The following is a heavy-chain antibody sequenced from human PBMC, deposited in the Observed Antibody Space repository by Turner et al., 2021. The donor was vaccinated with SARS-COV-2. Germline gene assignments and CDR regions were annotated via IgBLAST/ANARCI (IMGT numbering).Heavy chain of an antibody. J-gene: IGHJ3*02. CDR1: GFTFSVYA. CDR3: ARAYSGSYFGAFDI. Sequence: QVQLVESGGGVFQPGRSLRLSCAASGFTFSVYAMHWVRQAPGKGLEWVAIISFDGSNEYYADSVKGRFTISRDNSKNTLYLQMNSLRAEDTSVYYCARAYSGSYFGAFDIWGQGTMVTISS. D-gene: IGHD1-26*01. CDR2: ISFDGSNE. V-gene: IGHV3-30-3*01.